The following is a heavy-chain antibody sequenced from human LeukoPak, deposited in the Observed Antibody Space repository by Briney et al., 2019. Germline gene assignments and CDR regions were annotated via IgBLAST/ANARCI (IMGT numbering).Heavy chain of an antibody. CDR1: GFTFTSSA. J-gene: IGHJ6*03. CDR3: AKHQRDIVVVPAGVGYYMDV. D-gene: IGHD2-2*01. V-gene: IGHV1-58*01. Sequence: AVKVSCKASGFTFTSSAVQWVGQARGQRLEGIGWIVVCSGNTNYAQKFQERVTITRDMSTSTAYMELSSLRSEDTAVYYCAKHQRDIVVVPAGVGYYMDVWGKGTTVTVSS. CDR2: IVVCSGNT.